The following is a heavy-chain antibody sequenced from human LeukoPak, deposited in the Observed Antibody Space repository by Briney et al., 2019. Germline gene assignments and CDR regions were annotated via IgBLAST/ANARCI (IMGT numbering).Heavy chain of an antibody. V-gene: IGHV3-23*01. CDR2: IASSGRNT. CDR1: GFNFNDAA. J-gene: IGHJ4*02. CDR3: AKGYLEVDY. D-gene: IGHD1-1*01. Sequence: GGSLRLSCAASGFNFNDAAMTWVRQAPGKGLEWVSLIASSGRNTYYTDSVRGRFTISRDNSKNTLSLQMNSLRVEDTAMYYCAKGYLEVDYWGQGTLVTVSS.